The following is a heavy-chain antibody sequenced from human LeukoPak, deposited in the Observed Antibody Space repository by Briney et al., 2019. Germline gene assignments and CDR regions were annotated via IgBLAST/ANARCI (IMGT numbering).Heavy chain of an antibody. V-gene: IGHV3-30*18. J-gene: IGHJ4*02. CDR1: GFTFSHYA. Sequence: PGGSLRLSCAASGFTFSHYAMHWVRQAPGKGLEWVALISNDGSFKLYADSVKGRFTISRDDSENTLDLQLSSLRAEDTAVYYCAKDGFCSSTSCYPNHFNSWGQGTLVTVSS. CDR2: ISNDGSFK. CDR3: AKDGFCSSTSCYPNHFNS. D-gene: IGHD2-2*03.